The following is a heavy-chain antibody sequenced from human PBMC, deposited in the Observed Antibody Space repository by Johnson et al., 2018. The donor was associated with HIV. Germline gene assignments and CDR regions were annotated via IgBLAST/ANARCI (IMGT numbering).Heavy chain of an antibody. CDR3: AKDIEYSSSLGAFDI. CDR2: IYSGGST. J-gene: IGHJ3*02. D-gene: IGHD6-6*01. CDR1: GFPLNTYA. V-gene: IGHV3-NL1*01. Sequence: QEQLVESGGGVVQPGRSLRLSCAASGFPLNTYAMHWIRQAPGKGLEWVSVIYSGGSTYYADSVKGRFTISRDSSKNTLYLQMNSLRAEDTALYYCAKDIEYSSSLGAFDIWGQGTMVTVSS.